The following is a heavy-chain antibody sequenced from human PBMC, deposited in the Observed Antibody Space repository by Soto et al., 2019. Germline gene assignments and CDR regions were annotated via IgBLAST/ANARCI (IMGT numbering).Heavy chain of an antibody. D-gene: IGHD5-18*01. CDR2: IYYSGST. Sequence: SETLSLTCDVSGDTISTGGYTWAWIRQPPGKALEWIGYIYYSGSTNYNPSLKSRVTISVDTSKNQFSLKLSSVTAADTAVYYCARHRYSYGVYYFDYWGQGTLVTVSS. V-gene: IGHV4-61*05. CDR1: GDTISTGGYT. J-gene: IGHJ4*02. CDR3: ARHRYSYGVYYFDY.